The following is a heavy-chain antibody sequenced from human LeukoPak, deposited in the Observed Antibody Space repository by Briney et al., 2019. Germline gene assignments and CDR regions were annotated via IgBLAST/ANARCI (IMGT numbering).Heavy chain of an antibody. CDR2: IYYSGST. J-gene: IGHJ6*04. Sequence: SQTLSLTCTVSGGSISSGGYYWSWIRQHPGKGLEWIGYIYYSGSTYYNPSLKSRVTISVDTPKNLFSLKLSSVTAADTAVYYCASSIVVVPAAMPGSPRYYYYGMDVWGKGTTVTVSP. CDR1: GGSISSGGYY. CDR3: ASSIVVVPAAMPGSPRYYYYGMDV. V-gene: IGHV4-31*03. D-gene: IGHD2-2*01.